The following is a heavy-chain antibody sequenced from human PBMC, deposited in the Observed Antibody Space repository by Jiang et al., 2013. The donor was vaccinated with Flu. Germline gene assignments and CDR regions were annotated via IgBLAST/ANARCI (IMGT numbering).Heavy chain of an antibody. J-gene: IGHJ6*02. CDR3: ARGIGYDSTKYYYYYYGMDV. CDR2: IYYSGST. CDR1: GGSISSSSYY. D-gene: IGHD2-15*01. V-gene: IGHV4-39*01. Sequence: GSGLVKPSETLSLTCTVSGGSISSSSYYWGWIRQPPGKGLEWIGSIYYSGSTYYNPSLKSRVTISVDTSKNQFSLKLSSVTAADTAVYYCARGIGYDSTKYYYYYYGMDVVGPRDHGHRLL.